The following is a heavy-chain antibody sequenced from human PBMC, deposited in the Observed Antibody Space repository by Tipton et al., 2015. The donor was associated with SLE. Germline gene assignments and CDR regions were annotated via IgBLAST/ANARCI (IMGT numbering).Heavy chain of an antibody. V-gene: IGHV4-4*02. CDR1: GGSISSSTW. Sequence: SLRLSCTVSGGSISSSTWWSWVRQPPGKGLEWIGEIHHSGGTNYNPSLKTRVTISIDKSKNQFSLNMNSVTAADTAVYYCAGVYYDFWIGYYDWGQGTLVTVSS. CDR3: AGVYYDFWIGYYD. J-gene: IGHJ4*02. D-gene: IGHD3-3*01. CDR2: IHHSGGT.